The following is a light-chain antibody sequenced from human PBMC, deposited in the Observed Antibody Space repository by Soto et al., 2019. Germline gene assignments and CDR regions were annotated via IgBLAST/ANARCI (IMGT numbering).Light chain of an antibody. J-gene: IGKJ5*01. CDR3: QQSYKTPIT. Sequence: EIVLTQSPGTLSLSPGERATLPCRASQSVSSSYLAWYQQKPGQAPRLLIYGASSRATGIPERFSCSGAGPDCTRTISSLQPEDVATDDCQQSYKTPITFGQGTRLEIK. CDR2: GAS. CDR1: QSVSSSY. V-gene: IGKV3-20*01.